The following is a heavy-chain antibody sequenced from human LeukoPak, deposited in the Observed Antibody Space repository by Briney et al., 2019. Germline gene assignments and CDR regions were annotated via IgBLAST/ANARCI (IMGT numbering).Heavy chain of an antibody. CDR3: ARDISASGNYYNWGPFDY. V-gene: IGHV3-30*04. D-gene: IGHD3-10*01. Sequence: GRSLRLSCAAAGFIFSDHPMRWVRQAPGKWLEWVAVMSNDGTFESYADSVKGRFTISRDNSKSTLYLQMHSLRAADTALYYCARDISASGNYYNWGPFDYWGQGTLVTVSS. CDR2: MSNDGTFE. J-gene: IGHJ4*02. CDR1: GFIFSDHP.